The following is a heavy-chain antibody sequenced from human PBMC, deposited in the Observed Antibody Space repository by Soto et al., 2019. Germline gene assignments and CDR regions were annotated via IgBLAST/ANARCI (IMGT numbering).Heavy chain of an antibody. D-gene: IGHD4-17*01. CDR3: ARGPTVTHTVY. CDR1: GGSISSGGYY. J-gene: IGHJ4*02. V-gene: IGHV4-31*01. CDR2: IYYSGST. Sequence: QVQLQESGPGLVKPSQTLSLTCTVSGGSISSGGYYWCWIRQHPGKGLEWIGYIYYSGSTYYKPSLKSQGTISVDTSKNQFSLKLSSVTAADTAVYDCARGPTVTHTVYWGQGTLVTVSS.